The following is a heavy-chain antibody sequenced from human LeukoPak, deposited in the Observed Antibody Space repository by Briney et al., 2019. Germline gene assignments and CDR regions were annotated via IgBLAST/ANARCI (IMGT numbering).Heavy chain of an antibody. CDR2: INLNSGAT. CDR1: GYTFSSYD. Sequence: ASVKVSCKASGYTFSSYDMSWVRQAPGQGLEWMGWINLNSGATNSVQKFQGRVTMTRDTSISTAYMELSRLRSDDTAMYYCARIRTCITTSCHFDYWGQGTLVTVSS. J-gene: IGHJ4*02. D-gene: IGHD2-2*01. V-gene: IGHV1-2*02. CDR3: ARIRTCITTSCHFDY.